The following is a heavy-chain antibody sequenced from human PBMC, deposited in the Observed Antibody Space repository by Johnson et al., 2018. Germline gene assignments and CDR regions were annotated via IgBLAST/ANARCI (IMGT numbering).Heavy chain of an antibody. CDR3: GRDKDYDILTGYIDDAFDI. J-gene: IGHJ3*02. CDR1: GFTFRSYD. D-gene: IGHD3-9*01. Sequence: EVQLVESGGGVVQPGRSLRLSCAASGFTFRSYDMHWVRQATGKGLEWVSTSGTAGDTYYPGSVKGRFTIPRENAKKALYLQMNSLRAEDTGVYYGGRDKDYDILTGYIDDAFDIWGQGTMVTVSS. V-gene: IGHV3-13*01. CDR2: SGTAGDT.